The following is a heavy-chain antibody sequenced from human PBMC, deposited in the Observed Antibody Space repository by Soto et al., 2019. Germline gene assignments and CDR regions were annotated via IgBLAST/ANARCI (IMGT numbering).Heavy chain of an antibody. CDR3: ARPTRPQHIVVVPAATSRAFDI. J-gene: IGHJ3*02. V-gene: IGHV4-34*01. CDR2: INHSGST. Sequence: PSETLSLTCAVYGGSFSGYYWSWIRQPPGKGLEWIGEINHSGSTNYNPSLKSRVTISVDTSKNQFSLKLSSVTAADTAVYYCARPTRPQHIVVVPAATSRAFDIWGQGTMVTVSS. D-gene: IGHD2-2*01. CDR1: GGSFSGYY.